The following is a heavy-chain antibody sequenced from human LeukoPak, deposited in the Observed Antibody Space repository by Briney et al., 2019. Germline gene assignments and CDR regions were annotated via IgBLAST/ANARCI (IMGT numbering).Heavy chain of an antibody. CDR1: GFTVSANY. J-gene: IGHJ4*02. CDR3: ARELETVRGVIAY. Sequence: PGGSLRLSCEDSGFTVSANYMTWVRQAPGKGLESVAVIYSGGTTYYADSVKGRFTISRDNSKNTLFLEMNSLRVEDTAVYYCARELETVRGVIAYWGQGALVTVSS. V-gene: IGHV3-66*01. CDR2: IYSGGTT. D-gene: IGHD3-10*01.